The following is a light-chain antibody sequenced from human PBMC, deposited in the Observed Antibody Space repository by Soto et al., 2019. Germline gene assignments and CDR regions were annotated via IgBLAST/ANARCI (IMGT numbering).Light chain of an antibody. CDR3: SSYRSSRTPFV. CDR1: SSDVGGYNY. J-gene: IGLJ1*01. V-gene: IGLV2-14*01. Sequence: QSALTQPASVSGSPGQSITISCTGTSSDVGGYNYVSWYQQYPGKAPKLMIYDVSNRPSGVSNRFSGSKSGNTASLTISGLQADDEADYYCSSYRSSRTPFVFGTGTKSPS. CDR2: DVS.